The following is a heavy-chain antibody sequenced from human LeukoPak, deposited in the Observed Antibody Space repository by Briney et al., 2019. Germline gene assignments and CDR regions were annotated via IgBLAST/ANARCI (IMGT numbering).Heavy chain of an antibody. D-gene: IGHD7-27*01. CDR2: IYYSGST. CDR3: ARGWGNYYYYYGMDV. CDR1: GGSISSYY. V-gene: IGHV4-59*01. Sequence: KPSETLSLTCPVSGGSISSYYWSWIRQPPGKGLEWIGYIYYSGSTNYNPSLKSRVTISVDTSKNQFSLKLSSVTAADTAVYYCARGWGNYYYYYGMDVWGQGTTVTVSS. J-gene: IGHJ6*02.